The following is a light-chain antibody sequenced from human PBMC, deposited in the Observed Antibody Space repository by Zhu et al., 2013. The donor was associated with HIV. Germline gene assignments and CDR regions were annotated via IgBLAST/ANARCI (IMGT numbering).Light chain of an antibody. Sequence: DIVMTQSPDSLAVSLGERATINCKSSQSVLYSSNNKNYLAWYQQKPGQPPKLLIYWASTRESGVPDRFSGSGSGTDFTLTISSLQAEDVAVYYCQHYYSTPYTFGQGTIVEIK. CDR2: WAS. J-gene: IGKJ2*01. CDR3: QHYYSTPYT. V-gene: IGKV4-1*01. CDR1: QSVLYSSNNKNY.